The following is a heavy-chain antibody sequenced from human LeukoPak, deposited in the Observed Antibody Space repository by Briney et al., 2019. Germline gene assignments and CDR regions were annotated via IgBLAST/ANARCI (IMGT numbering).Heavy chain of an antibody. J-gene: IGHJ4*02. CDR1: GGSISSGGHY. Sequence: SETLSLTCTVSGGSISSGGHYWSWIRQHPGKGLEWIGYIYYSGSTYYNPSLKSRVTISVDTSKNQFSLKLSSVTAADTAVYYCARVVDYYDSSGYYYFDYWGQGTLVTVSS. V-gene: IGHV4-31*03. CDR3: ARVVDYYDSSGYYYFDY. D-gene: IGHD3-22*01. CDR2: IYYSGST.